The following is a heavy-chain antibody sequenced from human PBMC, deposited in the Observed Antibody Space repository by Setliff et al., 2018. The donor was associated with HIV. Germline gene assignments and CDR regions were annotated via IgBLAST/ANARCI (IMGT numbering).Heavy chain of an antibody. V-gene: IGHV1-2*02. Sequence: ASVKVSCKASGFTFTGYYIHWVRQAPGQGLEWMGWITPNGGGTNYAQKFQGRVTMTRDTSISTAYMELSRLRSDDTAVYYCARDLGYSSSSGWFDPWGQGTLVTVSS. J-gene: IGHJ5*02. CDR1: GFTFTGYY. CDR2: ITPNGGGT. CDR3: ARDLGYSSSSGWFDP. D-gene: IGHD6-6*01.